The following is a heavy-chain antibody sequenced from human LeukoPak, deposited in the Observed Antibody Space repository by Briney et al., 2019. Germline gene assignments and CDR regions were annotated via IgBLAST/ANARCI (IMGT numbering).Heavy chain of an antibody. V-gene: IGHV1-69*13. CDR1: GGTFSSYA. J-gene: IGHJ4*02. CDR3: ARVQTTVSPHLDY. D-gene: IGHD4-17*01. CDR2: IIPIFGTA. Sequence: GASVKVSCKASGGTFSSYAISWVRQAPGQGLEWMGGIIPIFGTANYAQKFQGRVTITADESTSTAYMELSSLRSEDTAVYYCARVQTTVSPHLDYWGQGTLVTVSS.